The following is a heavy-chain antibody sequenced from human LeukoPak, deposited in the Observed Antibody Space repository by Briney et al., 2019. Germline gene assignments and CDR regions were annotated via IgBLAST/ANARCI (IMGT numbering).Heavy chain of an antibody. CDR3: ARDRLVAAAGTHGWFDP. Sequence: SVKVSCKAAGGTFSSYAISWVRQARGQGLEWMGGIIPILGIANYAQKFQGRVTITADKSTSTAYMELSSLRSEDTAVYYCARDRLVAAAGTHGWFDPWGQGTLVTVSS. J-gene: IGHJ5*02. CDR2: IIPILGIA. D-gene: IGHD6-13*01. V-gene: IGHV1-69*10. CDR1: GGTFSSYA.